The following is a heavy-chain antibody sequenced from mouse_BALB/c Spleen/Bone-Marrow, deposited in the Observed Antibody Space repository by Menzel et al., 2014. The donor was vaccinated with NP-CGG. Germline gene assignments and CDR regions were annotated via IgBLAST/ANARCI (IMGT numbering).Heavy chain of an antibody. V-gene: IGHV5-17*02. CDR1: GFTFSSFA. CDR2: ISSGSSTL. J-gene: IGHJ2*01. Sequence: EVKLVESGGGLVQPGGSRKLSCAASGFTFSSFAMHWVRQAPEKGLEWVAYISSGSSTLYYADTVMGRFTISRDNPKNTLFLQMTSLRSEDTAMYYCARSGSSSGYFDYWGQGTTLTVSS. CDR3: ARSGSSSGYFDY. D-gene: IGHD1-1*01.